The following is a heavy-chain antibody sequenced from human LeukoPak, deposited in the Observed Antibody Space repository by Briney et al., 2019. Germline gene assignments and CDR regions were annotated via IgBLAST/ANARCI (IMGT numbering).Heavy chain of an antibody. CDR1: GYTFTGYY. D-gene: IGHD2-2*01. Sequence: GASVKVSCKASGYTFTGYYMHWVRQAPGQGLEWMGWINPNSGGTNYAQKFQGRVTMTRDTSISTAYMELSRLRSDDTAVYYCARTKGYCSSTSCYRKNWFDPWGQGTLVTVSS. CDR2: INPNSGGT. J-gene: IGHJ5*02. V-gene: IGHV1-2*02. CDR3: ARTKGYCSSTSCYRKNWFDP.